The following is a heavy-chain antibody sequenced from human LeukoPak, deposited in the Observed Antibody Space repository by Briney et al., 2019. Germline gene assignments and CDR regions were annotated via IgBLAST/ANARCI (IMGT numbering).Heavy chain of an antibody. CDR1: GFTFRSYW. V-gene: IGHV3-74*01. J-gene: IGHJ6*03. CDR3: ARAPGYFMDV. Sequence: GGSLRLSCAASGFTFRSYWMHWVRQGPGKGLVWVSRINSDGSSTSYADSVKGRFTISRDNAKNTLYLQMNSQRVEDMAVYYCARAPGYFMDVWGKGTTVTVSS. CDR2: INSDGSST.